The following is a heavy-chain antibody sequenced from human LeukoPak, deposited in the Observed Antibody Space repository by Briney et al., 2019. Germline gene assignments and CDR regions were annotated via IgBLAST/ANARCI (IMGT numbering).Heavy chain of an antibody. J-gene: IGHJ6*02. CDR2: MNPNSGNT. V-gene: IGHV1-8*01. CDR1: GYTFTSYD. CDR3: ARGGLRFLEWLLADYYYYYGMDV. D-gene: IGHD3-3*01. Sequence: ASVKVSCKASGYTFTSYDINWVRQATGQGLEWMGWMNPNSGNTGYAQKFQGRVTMTRNTFISTAYMELSSLRSEDTAVYYCARGGLRFLEWLLADYYYYYGMDVWGQGTTVTVSS.